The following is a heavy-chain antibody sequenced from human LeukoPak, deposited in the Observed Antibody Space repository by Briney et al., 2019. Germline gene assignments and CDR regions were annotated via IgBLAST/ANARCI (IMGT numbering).Heavy chain of an antibody. CDR2: IYSSESS. V-gene: IGHV4-4*07. Sequence: PSETLSLTCTVSGGSISSYYWSWIRQPAGKGLEWIGRIYSSESSVYNPSLESRVSMSLDTSKNQFSLKVTSVTAADTAVYYCAREDGGYSRVDYWGQGTLVTVSS. D-gene: IGHD2-15*01. CDR1: GGSISSYY. J-gene: IGHJ4*02. CDR3: AREDGGYSRVDY.